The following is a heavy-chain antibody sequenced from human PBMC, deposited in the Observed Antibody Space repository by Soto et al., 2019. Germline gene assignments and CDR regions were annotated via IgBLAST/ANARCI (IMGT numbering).Heavy chain of an antibody. CDR3: ARDLGYYDSSGYFDY. CDR1: GFTFSDYY. Sequence: GGSLRLSCAASGFTFSDYYMSWIRQAPGKGLEWVSYISSSDSIIYYADSVKGRFTISRDNAKNSLYLQMNSLRAEDTAVYYCARDLGYYDSSGYFDYWGQGTLVTVSS. CDR2: ISSSDSII. J-gene: IGHJ4*02. V-gene: IGHV3-11*01. D-gene: IGHD3-22*01.